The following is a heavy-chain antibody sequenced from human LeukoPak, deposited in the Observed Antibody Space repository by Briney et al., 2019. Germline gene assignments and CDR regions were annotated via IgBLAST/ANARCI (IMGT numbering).Heavy chain of an antibody. V-gene: IGHV1-69*13. Sequence: SVKVSCKASGGTFSSYAISWVRQAPGQGLEWMGGIIPIFGTANYAQKFQGRVTITADESTSTAYMELSSLRSEDTAVYYCAILSDDYGDYGDYWGQGTLVTVSS. CDR3: AILSDDYGDYGDY. J-gene: IGHJ4*02. CDR2: IIPIFGTA. D-gene: IGHD4-17*01. CDR1: GGTFSSYA.